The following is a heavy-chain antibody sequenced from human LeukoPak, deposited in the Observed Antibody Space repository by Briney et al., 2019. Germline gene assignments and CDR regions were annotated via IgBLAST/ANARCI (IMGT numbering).Heavy chain of an antibody. CDR2: ISGSSGII. V-gene: IGHV3-48*01. Sequence: GGSLRLSCAASGFTFNTYTMNWVRQAPGKGLEWVSYISGSSGIIDYADSVRGRFTISRDNAKNSLYLQMNSLRAEDTAVYYCARDIVVVPAAMLYGVRLYYYYYGMDVWGQGTTVTVSS. CDR1: GFTFNTYT. J-gene: IGHJ6*02. CDR3: ARDIVVVPAAMLYGVRLYYYYYGMDV. D-gene: IGHD2-2*01.